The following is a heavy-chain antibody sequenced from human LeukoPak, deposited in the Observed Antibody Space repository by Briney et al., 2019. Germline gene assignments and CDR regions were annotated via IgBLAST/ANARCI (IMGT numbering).Heavy chain of an antibody. CDR1: GFTFSSYS. D-gene: IGHD1-7*01. CDR3: ARESDGELLKPRLLGMDV. CDR2: ISSSSSYI. J-gene: IGHJ6*02. V-gene: IGHV3-21*01. Sequence: GGSLRLSCAASGFTFSSYSMNWVRQAPGKGLEWVSSISSSSSYIYHADSVKGRFTISRDNAKNSLYLQMNSLRAEDTAVYYCARESDGELLKPRLLGMDVWGQGTTVTVSS.